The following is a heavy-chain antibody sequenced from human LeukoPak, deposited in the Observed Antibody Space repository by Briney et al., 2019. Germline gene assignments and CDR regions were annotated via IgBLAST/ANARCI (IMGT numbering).Heavy chain of an antibody. CDR2: IYYSGST. Sequence: PSETLSLTCTVSGGSISSSSYYWGWLRQPPGKGLEWIGSIYYSGSTYYNPSLKSRVTISVDTSKNQFSLKLSSVTAADTAVYYCARHPYDFWSGYYTAPPLGMDVWGQGTTVTVSS. CDR3: ARHPYDFWSGYYTAPPLGMDV. V-gene: IGHV4-39*01. CDR1: GGSISSSSYY. D-gene: IGHD3-3*01. J-gene: IGHJ6*02.